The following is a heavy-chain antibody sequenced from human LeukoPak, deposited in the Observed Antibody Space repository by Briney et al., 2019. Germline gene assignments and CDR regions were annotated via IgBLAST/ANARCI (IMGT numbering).Heavy chain of an antibody. CDR2: INPSGGST. CDR3: ARDRVVWELPDY. J-gene: IGHJ4*02. V-gene: IGHV1-46*01. CDR1: GYTFTSYY. Sequence: ASVKVSCKASGYTFTSYYMHWVRQPPGQGLEWMGIINPSGGSTSYAQKFQGRVTMTRDTSTSTVYMELSSLRSEDTAVYYCARDRVVWELPDYWGQGTLVTVSS. D-gene: IGHD1-26*01.